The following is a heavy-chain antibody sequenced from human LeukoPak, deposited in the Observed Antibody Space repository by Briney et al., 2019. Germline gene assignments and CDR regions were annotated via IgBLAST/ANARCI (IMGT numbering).Heavy chain of an antibody. CDR3: AKGPGYSYGHHFDY. CDR2: IRYDGSNK. J-gene: IGHJ4*02. Sequence: PGGSLRLSCAASGFTFSSYGMHWVRQALGKGLEWVAFIRYDGSNKYYADSVKGRFTISRDNSKNTLYLQMNSLRAEDTAVYYCAKGPGYSYGHHFDYWGQGTLVTVSS. V-gene: IGHV3-30*02. CDR1: GFTFSSYG. D-gene: IGHD5-18*01.